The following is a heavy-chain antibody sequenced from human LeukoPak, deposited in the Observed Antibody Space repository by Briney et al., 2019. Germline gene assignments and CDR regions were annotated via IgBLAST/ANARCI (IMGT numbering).Heavy chain of an antibody. J-gene: IGHJ4*02. CDR1: GYTFTGYY. Sequence: GASVKVSCKASGYTFTGYYMHWVRQAPGQGLEWMGWINPNSGGTNYAQKFQGRVTMTRDTSISTAYMELSRLRSEDTAVYYCARAEREIATKLVDYWGQGTLVTVSS. CDR2: INPNSGGT. CDR3: ARAEREIATKLVDY. D-gene: IGHD5-24*01. V-gene: IGHV1-2*02.